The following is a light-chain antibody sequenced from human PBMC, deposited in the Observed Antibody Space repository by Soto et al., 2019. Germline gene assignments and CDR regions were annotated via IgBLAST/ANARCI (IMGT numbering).Light chain of an antibody. J-gene: IGLJ2*01. Sequence: QSALTQPPSASGSPGQSVTISCTGTSSDVGAYNYVSWYQQHPGKAPKLIIYEVSKRPSGVPDRFSGSRSGNTAALSVSGLQNEDEADDYCSSYEGSNSYVAFGGGTKLTVL. CDR3: SSYEGSNSYVA. V-gene: IGLV2-8*01. CDR2: EVS. CDR1: SSDVGAYNY.